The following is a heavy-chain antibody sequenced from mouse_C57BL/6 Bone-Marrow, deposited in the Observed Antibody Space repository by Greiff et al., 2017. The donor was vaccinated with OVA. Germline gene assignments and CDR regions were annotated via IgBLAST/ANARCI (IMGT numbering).Heavy chain of an antibody. CDR2: IDPETGGT. CDR3: TRRRNYGSSYYYFDY. CDR1: GYTFTDYE. D-gene: IGHD1-1*01. Sequence: VKLMESGAELVRPGASVTLSCKASGYTFTDYEMHWVKQTPVHGLEWIGAIDPETGGTAYNQKFKGQALLTADKSSSTAYMELRSLTSEDAAVYYCTRRRNYGSSYYYFDYWGQGTTLTVSS. V-gene: IGHV1-15*01. J-gene: IGHJ2*01.